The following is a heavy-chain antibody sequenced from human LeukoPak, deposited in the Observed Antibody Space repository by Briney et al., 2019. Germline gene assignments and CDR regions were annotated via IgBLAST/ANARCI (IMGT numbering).Heavy chain of an antibody. J-gene: IGHJ3*02. D-gene: IGHD2-2*01. V-gene: IGHV4-59*01. CDR1: GGSISSYY. CDR3: ARELGYCSSTSCYAEAFDI. CDR2: IYYSGST. Sequence: SETLSLTCTVSGGSISSYYWSWIRQPPGKGLEWVGYIYYSGSTNYNPSLKSRVTISVDTSKNQFSLKLSSVTAADTAVYCCARELGYCSSTSCYAEAFDIWGQGTMVTVSS.